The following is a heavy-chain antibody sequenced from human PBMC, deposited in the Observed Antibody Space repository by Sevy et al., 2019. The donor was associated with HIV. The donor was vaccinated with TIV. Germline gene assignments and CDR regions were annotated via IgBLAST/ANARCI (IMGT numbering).Heavy chain of an antibody. D-gene: IGHD2-21*02. V-gene: IGHV3-48*03. CDR2: ISSSGSTI. Sequence: GGSLRLSCAASGFTFSSYEMNWVRQAPGKGLEWVSYISSSGSTIYYADSVKGRFTISRDNAKNSLYLQMNSLRAEDTAVYYCARELAATAYYYYYMDVWGKGTTVTVSS. CDR1: GFTFSSYE. CDR3: ARELAATAYYYYYMDV. J-gene: IGHJ6*03.